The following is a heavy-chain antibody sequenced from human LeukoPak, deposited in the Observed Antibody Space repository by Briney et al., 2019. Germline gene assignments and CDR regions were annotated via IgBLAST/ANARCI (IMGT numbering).Heavy chain of an antibody. J-gene: IGHJ4*02. CDR3: ARYINGAFDY. V-gene: IGHV1-3*01. D-gene: IGHD2-8*01. Sequence: VASVKVSCKASGYSFGNFGVHWLRHAPGQRLEWMGWINGGNGYTKYSQKFQGRVTITRDTSATTAYMELSSLTSEATAVYYCARYINGAFDYWGQGTLVTVPS. CDR1: GYSFGNFG. CDR2: INGGNGYT.